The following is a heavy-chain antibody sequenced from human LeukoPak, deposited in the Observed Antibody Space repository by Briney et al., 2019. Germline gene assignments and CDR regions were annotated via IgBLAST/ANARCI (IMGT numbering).Heavy chain of an antibody. CDR1: GGSISGSY. CDR3: ARGIESYGDYGY. Sequence: SETLSLTCTVSGGSISGSYWSWIRQPPGKGLEWIAYMYNSGSTNYNPSLKSRVTISIDTSKNQFSLKLSSLTAADTAIYNCARGIESYGDYGYWGQGILVTVSS. V-gene: IGHV4-59*01. J-gene: IGHJ4*02. CDR2: MYNSGST. D-gene: IGHD4-17*01.